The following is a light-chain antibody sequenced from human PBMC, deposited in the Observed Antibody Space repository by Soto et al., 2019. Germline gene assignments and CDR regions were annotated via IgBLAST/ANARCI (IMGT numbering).Light chain of an antibody. J-gene: IGKJ4*02. Sequence: DIKLSQSPSSVSASVGGRVTITCRAIQGVSTWLGWFPQRPGKAPKLLIYSGSTLQPGVPSRFSGSGSGTDFLLTISSLQPEDVAVYYCQQTDNFPFTFGGGTRVEIK. CDR1: QGVSTW. CDR3: QQTDNFPFT. CDR2: SGS. V-gene: IGKV1-12*01.